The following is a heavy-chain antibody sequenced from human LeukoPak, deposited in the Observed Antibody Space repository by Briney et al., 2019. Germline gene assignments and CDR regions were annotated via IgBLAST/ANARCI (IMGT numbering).Heavy chain of an antibody. Sequence: SETLSLTCTVSGGSINNYYWSWIRQPAGKGLEWIGRIYTRGSTNYNPSLKSRVTMSVDTSKNQFSLKLSSVTAADTAVYYCASNGYDYVWGSYRSLWGQGTLVTVSS. CDR2: IYTRGST. CDR3: ASNGYDYVWGSYRSL. V-gene: IGHV4-4*07. J-gene: IGHJ4*02. D-gene: IGHD3-16*02. CDR1: GGSINNYY.